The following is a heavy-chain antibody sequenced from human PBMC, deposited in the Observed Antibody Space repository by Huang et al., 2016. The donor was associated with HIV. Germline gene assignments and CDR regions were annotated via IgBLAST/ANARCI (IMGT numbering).Heavy chain of an antibody. CDR1: GFKFSNYW. CDR2: IKIDGRTT. D-gene: IGHD2-15*01. J-gene: IGHJ3*02. V-gene: IGHV3-74*01. CDR3: ARAGGFEI. Sequence: EEHLVESGGGLVQPGGSLRLSCEASGFKFSNYWMQWVRQGQGKGLMWVSRIKIDGRTTDYADSVKCRFTISRDNAKNTLYLQMSSLTAEDTAIYYCARAGGFEIWGQGTVVTVSS.